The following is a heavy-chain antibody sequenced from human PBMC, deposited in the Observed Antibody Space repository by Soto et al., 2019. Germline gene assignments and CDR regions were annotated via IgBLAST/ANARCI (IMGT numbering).Heavy chain of an antibody. D-gene: IGHD2-2*01. J-gene: IGHJ5*02. Sequence: ASVKVSCKASGYTFTSYGISWVRQAPGQGLEWMGWISAYNGDTNYAQKLQGRVTMTTDTSTSTAYMELRSLRSDDMAVYYCARDTPVVPAASGHWFDPWGQGTLVTVSS. CDR2: ISAYNGDT. CDR3: ARDTPVVPAASGHWFDP. V-gene: IGHV1-18*03. CDR1: GYTFTSYG.